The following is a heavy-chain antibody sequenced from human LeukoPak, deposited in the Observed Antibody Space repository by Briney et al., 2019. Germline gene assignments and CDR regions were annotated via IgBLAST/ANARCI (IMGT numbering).Heavy chain of an antibody. CDR3: ASSGSGLLGNDAFDI. CDR1: GYSFTSYW. Sequence: GESLKISCKGSGYSFTSYWIGWVRQMPGKGLEWMGIIYPGDSDTRYSPFFQGQVTISADKSISTAYLQWSSLKASDTAMYYCASSGSGLLGNDAFDIWGQGTMVTVSS. CDR2: IYPGDSDT. J-gene: IGHJ3*02. D-gene: IGHD3-22*01. V-gene: IGHV5-51*01.